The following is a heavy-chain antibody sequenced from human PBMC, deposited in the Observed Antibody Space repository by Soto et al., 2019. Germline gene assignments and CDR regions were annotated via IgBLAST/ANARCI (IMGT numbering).Heavy chain of an antibody. Sequence: EVRLVESGGGLVQPGGSLKLSCAASGFTFSGSAVHWVRQASGKGLEWVGRIRNKANSYATAYAASLKGRFMISRDDSKNTAYLQMNSLKTEDTAVYYCTSHSPEDMIRKWGQGTLVTVSS. CDR3: TSHSPEDMIRK. CDR2: IRNKANSYAT. D-gene: IGHD2-15*01. CDR1: GFTFSGSA. V-gene: IGHV3-73*02. J-gene: IGHJ4*02.